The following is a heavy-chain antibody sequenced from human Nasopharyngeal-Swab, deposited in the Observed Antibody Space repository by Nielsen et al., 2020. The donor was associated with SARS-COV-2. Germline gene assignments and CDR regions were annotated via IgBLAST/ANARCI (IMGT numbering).Heavy chain of an antibody. Sequence: GSLRLSCTVSGGSISTYYWSWIRQPPGKGLEWIGYIYYSGSTNSNPSLKSRVTISVDTSKNQFSLKLSSVTAADTAVYYCARVPLELVGAYYSYHMDVWGKGTTVIVSS. CDR2: IYYSGST. V-gene: IGHV4-59*01. J-gene: IGHJ6*03. CDR1: GGSISTYY. CDR3: ARVPLELVGAYYSYHMDV. D-gene: IGHD6-6*01.